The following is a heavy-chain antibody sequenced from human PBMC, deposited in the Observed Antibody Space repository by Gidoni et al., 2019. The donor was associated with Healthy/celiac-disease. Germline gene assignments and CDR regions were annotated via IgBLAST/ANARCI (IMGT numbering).Heavy chain of an antibody. Sequence: QVQLVESGGGVVQPGRSLRLSCAASGFTFISYGMHWVRQAPGKGLEWVAVISYDGSNKYYADSVKGRFTISRDNSKNTLYLQMNSLRAEDTAVYYCAKDSRVPAAMSYYCYGMDVWGQGTTVTVSS. V-gene: IGHV3-30*18. CDR2: ISYDGSNK. CDR3: AKDSRVPAAMSYYCYGMDV. J-gene: IGHJ6*02. D-gene: IGHD2-2*01. CDR1: GFTFISYG.